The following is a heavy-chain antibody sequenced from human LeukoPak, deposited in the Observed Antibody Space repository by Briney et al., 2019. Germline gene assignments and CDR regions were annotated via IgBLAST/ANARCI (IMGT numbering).Heavy chain of an antibody. CDR2: ISSSSSYT. CDR3: ARGIAAAGYAFDM. V-gene: IGHV3-11*05. Sequence: GGSLRLSCAASGFTFSDYYMSWIRQAPGKGLEWVSYISSSSSYTNYADSVKGRFTISRDNAKNSLYLQMNSLRAEDTAVYYCARGIAAAGYAFDMWGQGTMVTVSS. J-gene: IGHJ3*02. D-gene: IGHD6-13*01. CDR1: GFTFSDYY.